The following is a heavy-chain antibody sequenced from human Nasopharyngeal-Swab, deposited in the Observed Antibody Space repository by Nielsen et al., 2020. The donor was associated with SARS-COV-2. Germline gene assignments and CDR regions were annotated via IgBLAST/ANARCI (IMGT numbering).Heavy chain of an antibody. J-gene: IGHJ4*01. CDR2: LLYDGIKK. V-gene: IGHV3-33*07. CDR1: GFTFSSYW. CDR3: ARDSDTNSQYSQFDY. D-gene: IGHD2-15*01. Sequence: GESLKISCAASGFTFSSYWLYWFPQTPGKGPELVAVLLYDGIKKYYGDSVKCRFTISRDIYMNTLYLQMNSLRVEDTAVYYCARDSDTNSQYSQFDYWGKGTQVTVSS.